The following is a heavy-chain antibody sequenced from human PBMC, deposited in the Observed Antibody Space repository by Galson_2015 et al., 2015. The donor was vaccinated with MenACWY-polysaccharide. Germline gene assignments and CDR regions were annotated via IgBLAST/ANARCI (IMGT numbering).Heavy chain of an antibody. Sequence: SLRLSCAASGFTFSTYAMTWVRQAPGKGLEWVSAISVSGAGTYYADSVKGRFAISRDNSKNTLYLQMNSLRTEDTAVYHCAKVVRGSSPNDAFDIWGQGTIVTVSS. D-gene: IGHD1-26*01. CDR3: AKVVRGSSPNDAFDI. V-gene: IGHV3-23*01. J-gene: IGHJ3*02. CDR1: GFTFSTYA. CDR2: ISVSGAGT.